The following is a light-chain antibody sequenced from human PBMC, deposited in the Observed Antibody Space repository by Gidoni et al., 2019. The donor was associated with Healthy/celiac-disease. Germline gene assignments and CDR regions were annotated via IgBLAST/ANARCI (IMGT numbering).Light chain of an antibody. CDR2: AAS. CDR1: QSIRSY. Sequence: QMTQAPSSLSACVGDSVNITCRASQSIRSYLNWYQQKTGKAPKLLIYAASSFQSGVPSRCICSGSGTDVTLTISSLLPQDFATYYCQQRYSTPYTFGQGTKLEIK. V-gene: IGKV1-39*01. J-gene: IGKJ2*01. CDR3: QQRYSTPYT.